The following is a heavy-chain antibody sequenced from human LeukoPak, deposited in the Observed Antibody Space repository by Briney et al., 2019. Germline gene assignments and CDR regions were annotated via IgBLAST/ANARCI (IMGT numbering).Heavy chain of an antibody. V-gene: IGHV3-30*02. Sequence: GGSLRLSCAASGFTFSSYGMHWVRQAPGKGLEWVAFIRYDGSNKYYADSVKGRFTISRDNSKNTLYLQMNSLRAEDTAVYCCAKDLWFGKEGIDYWGQGTLVTVSS. D-gene: IGHD3-10*01. CDR1: GFTFSSYG. CDR2: IRYDGSNK. CDR3: AKDLWFGKEGIDY. J-gene: IGHJ4*02.